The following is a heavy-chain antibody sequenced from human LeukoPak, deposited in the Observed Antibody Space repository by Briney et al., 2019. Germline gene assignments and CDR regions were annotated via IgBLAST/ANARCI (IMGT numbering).Heavy chain of an antibody. Sequence: GGSLRLSCAASGFTFSSYVMSWVRQAPGKGLEGVSAISNSGDNTYYADSVKGRFTIYRDNSKNTLYLQMNSLRAEDTGLCYCAKGSEVLRYFDWLLGARGSLDYWGQGTLVTVSS. J-gene: IGHJ4*02. CDR3: AKGSEVLRYFDWLLGARGSLDY. CDR2: ISNSGDNT. CDR1: GFTFSSYV. V-gene: IGHV3-23*01. D-gene: IGHD3-9*01.